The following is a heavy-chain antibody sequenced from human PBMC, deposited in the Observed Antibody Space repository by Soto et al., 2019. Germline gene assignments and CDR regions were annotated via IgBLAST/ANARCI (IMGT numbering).Heavy chain of an antibody. CDR2: IYHSGST. CDR3: ARDRPFAGNWFEP. J-gene: IGHJ5*02. CDR1: GGSISSGGYS. V-gene: IGHV4-30-2*01. Sequence: SETLSLTCAVSGGSISSGGYSWSWIRQPPGKGLEWIGYIYHSGSTYYNPSLKSRVTISVDRSKNQFSLKLSSVTAADTAVYYCARDRPFAGNWFEPWGQGTLVTVSS.